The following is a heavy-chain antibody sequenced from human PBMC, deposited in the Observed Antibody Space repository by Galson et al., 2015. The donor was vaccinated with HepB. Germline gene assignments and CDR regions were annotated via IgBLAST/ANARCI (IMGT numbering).Heavy chain of an antibody. D-gene: IGHD4-17*01. CDR2: TYYRSKWYN. CDR1: GDSVSSDSAA. J-gene: IGHJ4*02. Sequence: CAISGDSVSSDSAAWNWIRQSPSRGLEWLGRTYYRSKWYNDYAVSVKSRITINPDTSKNQFSLQLNSVTPEDTAVYYCARDRDYGDYSKAPFFDYWGQGTLVTVSS. CDR3: ARDRDYGDYSKAPFFDY. V-gene: IGHV6-1*01.